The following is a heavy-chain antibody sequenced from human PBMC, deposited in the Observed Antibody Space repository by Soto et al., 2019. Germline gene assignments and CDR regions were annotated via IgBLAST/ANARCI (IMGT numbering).Heavy chain of an antibody. CDR2: IIPIFGTA. J-gene: IGHJ5*02. CDR1: GGTFSSYA. D-gene: IGHD5-18*01. CDR3: ASLERGTAMGEGRNWVDP. Sequence: QVQLVQSGAEVKKPGSSVKVSCKASGGTFSSYAISWVRQAPGQGLEWMGGIIPIFGTANYAQKFQGRVTITADESTSTDYMELSRLRSEDTAVYYWASLERGTAMGEGRNWVDPWGQGTLVTVSS. V-gene: IGHV1-69*01.